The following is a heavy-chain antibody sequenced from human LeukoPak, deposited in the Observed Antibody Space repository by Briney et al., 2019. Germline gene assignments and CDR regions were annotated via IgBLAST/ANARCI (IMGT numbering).Heavy chain of an antibody. Sequence: PGGSLRLSCAASGFTFSSYGMHWVRQAPGKGLEWVAFIRYDGSNKYYADSVKGRFTISRDNSKNTLYLQMNSLRAEDTAVYYCVRVSSSIGAPGSDALDIWGQGTMVTVSS. V-gene: IGHV3-30*02. CDR2: IRYDGSNK. CDR3: VRVSSSIGAPGSDALDI. D-gene: IGHD6-13*01. CDR1: GFTFSSYG. J-gene: IGHJ3*02.